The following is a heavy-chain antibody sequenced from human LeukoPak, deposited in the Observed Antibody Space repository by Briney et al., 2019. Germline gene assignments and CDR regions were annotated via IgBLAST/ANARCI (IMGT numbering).Heavy chain of an antibody. CDR1: GGSFSGYY. D-gene: IGHD3-9*01. V-gene: IGHV4-34*01. Sequence: SETLSLTCAVYGGSFSGYYWSWIRQPPGEGLEWIGEINHSGSTNYNPSLKSRVTISVDTSKNQFSLKLSSVTAADTAVYYCARGRTYYDILTGYRFINWFDPWGQGTLVTVSS. CDR2: INHSGST. CDR3: ARGRTYYDILTGYRFINWFDP. J-gene: IGHJ5*02.